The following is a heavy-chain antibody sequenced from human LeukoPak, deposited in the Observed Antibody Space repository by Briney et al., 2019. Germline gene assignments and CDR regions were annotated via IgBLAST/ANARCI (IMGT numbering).Heavy chain of an antibody. CDR3: ARAVAGPFDY. J-gene: IGHJ4*02. D-gene: IGHD6-19*01. Sequence: PSETLSLTCTVSGGSISSYYWSWIRQPPGKGLEWIGYIYYSGSTNYNPSLKSQVTISVDKSKNQFSLKLSSVTAADTAVYYCARAVAGPFDYWGQGTLVTVSS. CDR2: IYYSGST. V-gene: IGHV4-59*01. CDR1: GGSISSYY.